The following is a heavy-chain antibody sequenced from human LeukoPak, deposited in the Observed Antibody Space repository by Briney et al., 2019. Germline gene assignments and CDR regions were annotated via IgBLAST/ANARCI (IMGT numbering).Heavy chain of an antibody. D-gene: IGHD3/OR15-3a*01. J-gene: IGHJ4*02. Sequence: ASVKVSCKASGGTFSSYAISWVRQAPGQGLEWMGRIIPIFGTPDYAQKFQGRVTMTEDTSTDTAYMELSSLRSEDTAVYYCATFGRTGDYWGQGTLVTVSS. CDR2: IIPIFGTP. V-gene: IGHV1-69*06. CDR3: ATFGRTGDY. CDR1: GGTFSSYA.